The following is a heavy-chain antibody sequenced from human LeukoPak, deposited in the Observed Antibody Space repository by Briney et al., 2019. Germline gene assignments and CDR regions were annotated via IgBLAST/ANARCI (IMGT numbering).Heavy chain of an antibody. V-gene: IGHV4-61*02. Sequence: SETLSLTCTLSGASFTSGTYYLSWIRQPAGKGLEWIGRIHTSGITHYNPSLKSRVTISVDTSNTQFSLKLDSVTAADTAVYYCAKEDRVKYWFDPWGQGTLVTVSS. D-gene: IGHD1-14*01. CDR3: AKEDRVKYWFDP. CDR1: GASFTSGTYY. J-gene: IGHJ5*02. CDR2: IHTSGIT.